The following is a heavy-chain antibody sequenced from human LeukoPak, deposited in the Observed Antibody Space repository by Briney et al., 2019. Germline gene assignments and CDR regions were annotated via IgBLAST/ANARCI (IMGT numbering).Heavy chain of an antibody. J-gene: IGHJ5*02. CDR2: ISSSSSYI. D-gene: IGHD3-3*01. CDR3: ARRNYDFGVYDP. Sequence: GGSLRLSCAASGFTFSSYSMNWVRQAPGKGLEWVSSISSSSSYIYYADSVKGRFTISRDSAKNSLYLQMNSLRAEDTAVYYCARRNYDFGVYDPWGQGTLVTVSS. CDR1: GFTFSSYS. V-gene: IGHV3-21*01.